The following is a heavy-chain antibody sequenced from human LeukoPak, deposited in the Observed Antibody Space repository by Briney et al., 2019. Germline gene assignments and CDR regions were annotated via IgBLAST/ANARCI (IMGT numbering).Heavy chain of an antibody. Sequence: PGGSLRLSFAASGFTFSSYGMHWVRQAPGKGLERVAVIWYDGSNKYYADSVKGRFTISRDNSKNTLYLQMNSLRAEDTAVYYCAREKFLAAAGTRGSWFDPWGQGTLVTVSS. J-gene: IGHJ5*02. V-gene: IGHV3-33*01. CDR3: AREKFLAAAGTRGSWFDP. CDR2: IWYDGSNK. D-gene: IGHD6-13*01. CDR1: GFTFSSYG.